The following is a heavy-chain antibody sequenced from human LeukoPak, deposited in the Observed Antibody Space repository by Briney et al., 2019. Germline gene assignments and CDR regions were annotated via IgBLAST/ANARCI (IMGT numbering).Heavy chain of an antibody. D-gene: IGHD3-22*01. V-gene: IGHV1-69*02. CDR1: GGTFSSYT. J-gene: IGHJ3*02. CDR2: IIPILGIA. CDR3: ASKGVRYYDSSGYYGASAFDI. Sequence: SVKVSCKASGGTFSSYTISWVRQAPGQGLEWMGRIIPILGIANYAQKFQGRVTITADKSTSTAYMELSSLRSEDTAVYYCASKGVRYYDSSGYYGASAFDIWGQGTMVTVSS.